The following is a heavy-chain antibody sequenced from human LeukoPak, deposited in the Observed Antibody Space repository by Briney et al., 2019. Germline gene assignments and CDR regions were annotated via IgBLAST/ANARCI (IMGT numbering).Heavy chain of an antibody. V-gene: IGHV4-30-4*01. J-gene: IGHJ4*02. CDR1: GGSISSGDFY. D-gene: IGHD5-24*01. Sequence: SETLSLTCTVSGGSISSGDFYWSWVRQPPGKALEWIGYIYFSGTTYYNPSLKSRLTMSVDTSKNQFSLKLSSVTAADTAMYYCARNTGWLQPFDYWGQGTLVTVSS. CDR3: ARNTGWLQPFDY. CDR2: IYFSGTT.